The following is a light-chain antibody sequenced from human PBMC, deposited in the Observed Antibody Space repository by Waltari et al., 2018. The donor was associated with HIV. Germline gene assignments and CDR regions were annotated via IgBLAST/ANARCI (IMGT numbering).Light chain of an antibody. V-gene: IGLV2-8*01. CDR1: SSDIGTYNY. CDR2: EVD. J-gene: IGLJ2*01. Sequence: QSALTQPPSASGSPGQSVTISCTGTSSDIGTYNYVSWYQQHAGKVPKLIIFEVDKRPSGVPDRFFGSKSGNTASLTVSGLQAEDEVDYYCTSRGVTTVIFGGGTKVTVL. CDR3: TSRGVTTVI.